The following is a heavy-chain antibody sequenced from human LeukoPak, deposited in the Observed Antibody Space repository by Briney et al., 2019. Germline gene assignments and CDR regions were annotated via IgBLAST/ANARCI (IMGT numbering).Heavy chain of an antibody. Sequence: PERSLRLSCAASGFSFNRYGMHWVRQAPGKGLEWVAFISYDGSNKYYPESVKGRFTISRDNFKNTLYLQMNSLRVEDTALYYCAKPGLATAGTSYFDSWGQGALVTVSS. CDR3: AKPGLATAGTSYFDS. D-gene: IGHD6-13*01. CDR2: ISYDGSNK. CDR1: GFSFNRYG. V-gene: IGHV3-30*18. J-gene: IGHJ4*02.